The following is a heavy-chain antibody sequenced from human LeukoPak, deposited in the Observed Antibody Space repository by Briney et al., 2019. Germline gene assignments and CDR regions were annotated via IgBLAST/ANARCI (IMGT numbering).Heavy chain of an antibody. J-gene: IGHJ6*03. CDR2: INHSGST. D-gene: IGHD2/OR15-2a*01. CDR1: GGPFSGYY. CDR3: ARGLPTWATGQDYYYYYYMDV. Sequence: SETLSLTCAVYGGPFSGYYWSWIRQPPGKGLEWIGEINHSGSTNCNPSLKSRVTISVDTSKNQFSLKLSSVTAADTAVYYCARGLPTWATGQDYYYYYYMDVWGKGTTVTVSS. V-gene: IGHV4-34*01.